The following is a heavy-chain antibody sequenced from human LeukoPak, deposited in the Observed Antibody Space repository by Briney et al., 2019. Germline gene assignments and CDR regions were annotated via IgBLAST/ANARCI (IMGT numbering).Heavy chain of an antibody. Sequence: GGSVRLSCAVSGYTFSRHGMHWVRQAPGKGLEWVAAIWYDGSDKYYADSVKGRFTISRDNSKNMLYLQMDSLRAEDTALYYCARLWGSVSGYFDYWGQGTLVSVSS. V-gene: IGHV3-33*01. J-gene: IGHJ4*02. CDR1: GYTFSRHG. CDR3: ARLWGSVSGYFDY. CDR2: IWYDGSDK. D-gene: IGHD2-21*01.